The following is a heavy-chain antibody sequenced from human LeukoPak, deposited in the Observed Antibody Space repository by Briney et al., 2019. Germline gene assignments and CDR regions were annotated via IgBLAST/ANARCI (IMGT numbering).Heavy chain of an antibody. CDR1: GYTFTSYA. CDR3: APSIAAAGP. V-gene: IGHV7-4-1*02. D-gene: IGHD6-13*01. Sequence: ASVKVSCKASGYTFTSYAMNWVRQAPGQGLEWMGWINTNTGNPTYAQGFTGRFVFSLDTSVSTAYLQISGLKAEDTTVYYCAPSIAAAGPWGQGTLVTVSS. CDR2: INTNTGNP. J-gene: IGHJ5*02.